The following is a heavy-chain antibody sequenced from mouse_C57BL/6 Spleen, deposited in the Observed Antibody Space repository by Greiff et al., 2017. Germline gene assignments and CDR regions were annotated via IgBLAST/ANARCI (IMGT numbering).Heavy chain of an antibody. D-gene: IGHD2-4*01. CDR2: IYPRSGNT. CDR1: GYTFTSYG. Sequence: QVQLQQSGAELVRPGASVKLSCKASGYTFTSYGISWVKQSNGQGLEWIGEIYPRSGNTNYNEKFKGKATLTVDKSSSTAYMELRSLTSEDSAVYFCAKYKNYDGHPFAYWGQGTLVTVSA. V-gene: IGHV1-81*01. J-gene: IGHJ3*01. CDR3: AKYKNYDGHPFAY.